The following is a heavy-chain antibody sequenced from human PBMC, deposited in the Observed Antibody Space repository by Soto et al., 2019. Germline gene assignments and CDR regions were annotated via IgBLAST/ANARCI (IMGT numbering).Heavy chain of an antibody. V-gene: IGHV4-59*01. J-gene: IGHJ5*02. Sequence: QVQLQESGPGLVKPSETLSLTCTVSGGSISSYYWSWIRQPPGKGLEWIGYIYYSGSTNYNPSLKMRVTISVDTSKNQFSLKLSSVTAADTAVYYCARSGDSSSLLGFDPWGQGTLVTVSS. D-gene: IGHD6-6*01. CDR1: GGSISSYY. CDR3: ARSGDSSSLLGFDP. CDR2: IYYSGST.